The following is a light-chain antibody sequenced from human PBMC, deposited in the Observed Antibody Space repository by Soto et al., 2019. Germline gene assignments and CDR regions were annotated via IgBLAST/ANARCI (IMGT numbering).Light chain of an antibody. CDR1: QSVLYSSNNQNS. CDR2: WAS. J-gene: IGKJ1*01. Sequence: DIVMTQSPDSLAVSLGERATINCESSQSVLYSSNNQNSLAWYQQKPGQPPKLLIYWASTRESGVPDRFSGSGSVTDFTLTISSLQAEDVAVYYCQQYCATPWTFGQGTKVEIK. V-gene: IGKV4-1*01. CDR3: QQYCATPWT.